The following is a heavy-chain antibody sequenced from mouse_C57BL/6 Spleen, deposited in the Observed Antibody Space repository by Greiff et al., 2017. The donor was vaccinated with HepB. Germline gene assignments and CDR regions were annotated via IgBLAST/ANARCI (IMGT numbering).Heavy chain of an antibody. V-gene: IGHV5-12*01. CDR2: ISNGGGST. D-gene: IGHD2-1*01. CDR3: ARQQIYYGNYFDY. J-gene: IGHJ2*01. Sequence: EVQVVESGGGLVQPGGSLKLSCAASGFTFSDYYMYWVRQTPEKRLEWVAYISNGGGSTYYPDTVKGRFTISRDNAKNTLYLQMSRLKSEDTAMYYCARQQIYYGNYFDYWGQGTTLTVSS. CDR1: GFTFSDYY.